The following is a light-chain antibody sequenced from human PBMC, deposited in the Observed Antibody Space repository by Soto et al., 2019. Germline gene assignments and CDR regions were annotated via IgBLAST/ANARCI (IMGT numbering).Light chain of an antibody. CDR2: GAH. CDR3: QQLNSYPLS. Sequence: DIQLTQSPSLLSASVGDRVTITCRASQDISSYLAWYQQKPGRAPELLIHGAHSLHSGVPSRFSGSGSGTEFSLTISSLQPEDFATYYCQQLNSYPLSFGGGTMV. CDR1: QDISSY. J-gene: IGKJ4*01. V-gene: IGKV1-9*01.